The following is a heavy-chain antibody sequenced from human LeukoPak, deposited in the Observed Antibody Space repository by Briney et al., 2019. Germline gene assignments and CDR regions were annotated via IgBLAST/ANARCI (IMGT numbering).Heavy chain of an antibody. J-gene: IGHJ6*02. CDR3: ARQTTVTTAAHYYYGMDV. D-gene: IGHD4-17*01. V-gene: IGHV5-51*01. CDR1: GYSFTSYW. Sequence: GESLKISCKGSGYSFTSYWIGWVRQMPGKGLEWMGIIYPGDSDTRYSPSFQGQVTISADKSISTAYLQWSSLKASDTAMYYCARQTTVTTAAHYYYGMDVWGRGTTVTVSS. CDR2: IYPGDSDT.